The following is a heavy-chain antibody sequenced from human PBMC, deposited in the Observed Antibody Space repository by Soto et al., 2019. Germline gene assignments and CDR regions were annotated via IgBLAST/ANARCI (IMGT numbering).Heavy chain of an antibody. Sequence: SETLSLTCAVSGASTSSGDYSWSWIPPPPGKGLEWIGYIYHSGSPYYNPSLKSRVTISVDRSENQFSLKLNSVTAADTAVYYCARYGPGNYYGMDVWGQGTTVTVSS. CDR3: ARYGPGNYYGMDV. V-gene: IGHV4-30-2*01. CDR1: GASTSSGDYS. D-gene: IGHD3-10*01. CDR2: IYHSGSP. J-gene: IGHJ6*02.